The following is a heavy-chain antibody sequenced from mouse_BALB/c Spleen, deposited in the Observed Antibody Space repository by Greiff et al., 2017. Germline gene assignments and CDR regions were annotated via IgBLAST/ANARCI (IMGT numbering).Heavy chain of an antibody. CDR2: IWAGGST. CDR3: ARGMITTRYYFDY. D-gene: IGHD2-4*01. J-gene: IGHJ2*01. V-gene: IGHV2-9*02. Sequence: QVQLQQSGPGLVAPSQSLSITCTVSGFSLTSYGVHWVRQPPGKGLEWLGVIWAGGSTNYNSALMSRLSISKDNSKSQVFLKMNSLQTDDTAMYYCARGMITTRYYFDYWGQGTTLTVSS. CDR1: GFSLTSYG.